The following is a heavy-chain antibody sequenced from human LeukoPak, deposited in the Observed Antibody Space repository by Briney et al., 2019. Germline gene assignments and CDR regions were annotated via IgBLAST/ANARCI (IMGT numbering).Heavy chain of an antibody. CDR1: GGSISSSSYY. Sequence: PSETLSLTCTVSGGSISSSSYYWGWIRQPPGKGLEWIGSIYYSGSTYYNPSLKSRVTISVDTSKNQFSLKLSSVTAADTAVYYCARQRGYYEATGLDPWGQGTLVTVSS. CDR2: IYYSGST. D-gene: IGHD3-3*01. CDR3: ARQRGYYEATGLDP. J-gene: IGHJ5*02. V-gene: IGHV4-39*01.